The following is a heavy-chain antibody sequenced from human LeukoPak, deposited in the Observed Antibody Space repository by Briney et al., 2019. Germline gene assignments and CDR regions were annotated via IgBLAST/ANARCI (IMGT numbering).Heavy chain of an antibody. CDR1: GFTFDEYT. V-gene: IGHV3-9*01. CDR2: ISWNSSNI. Sequence: GGSLRLSCAASGFTFDEYTMHWVRQAPGKGLGWVSGISWNSSNIGYADSVKGRFTISRDNAKNSLYLQMNSLRAEDTALYYCAKGRTSPFYYYYMDVWGKGTTVTISS. CDR3: AKGRTSPFYYYYMDV. D-gene: IGHD2-2*01. J-gene: IGHJ6*03.